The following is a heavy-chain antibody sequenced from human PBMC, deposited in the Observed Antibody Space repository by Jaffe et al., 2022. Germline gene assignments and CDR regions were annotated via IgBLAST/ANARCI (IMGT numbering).Heavy chain of an antibody. CDR1: GYTFTNYY. V-gene: IGHV1-46*01. CDR3: ARDVAVGYIYDSSGYYEGLCDY. J-gene: IGHJ4*02. D-gene: IGHD3-22*01. Sequence: QVQLVQSGAEVRKPGASVTVSCKTSGYTFTNYYLHWVRRAPGQGLEWMGIINPNGGGTTYAQKFKGRVTMTRDTSTTTVYLDLRSLSSEDTAVYFCARDVAVGYIYDSSGYYEGLCDYWGQGTLVTVSS. CDR2: INPNGGGT.